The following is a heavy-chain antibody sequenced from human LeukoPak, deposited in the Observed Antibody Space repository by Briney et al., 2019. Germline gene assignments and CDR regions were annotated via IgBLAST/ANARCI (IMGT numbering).Heavy chain of an antibody. Sequence: GGSLRLSCAASGFTFSSYWMSWVRQAPGKGLEWVANIKQDGSEKYYVDSVKGRFTISRDNAKNSLYLQMNSLRAEDTAVYYCARVFTMIVVDRTYDFDYWGQGTLVTVSS. D-gene: IGHD3-22*01. V-gene: IGHV3-7*01. J-gene: IGHJ4*02. CDR3: ARVFTMIVVDRTYDFDY. CDR1: GFTFSSYW. CDR2: IKQDGSEK.